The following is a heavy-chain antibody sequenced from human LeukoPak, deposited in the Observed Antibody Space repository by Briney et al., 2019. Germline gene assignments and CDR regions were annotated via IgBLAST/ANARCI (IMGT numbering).Heavy chain of an antibody. CDR3: TTATIRYDHFDY. J-gene: IGHJ4*02. V-gene: IGHV3-15*01. CDR2: IRSKTDGGAT. CDR1: GFTFSNAW. D-gene: IGHD5-12*01. Sequence: GGSLRLSCAASGFTFSNAWMSWVRQAPGKGLEWVGRIRSKTDGGATDYAAPVKGRFTISRDDSKNTLYLQMNSLKTEDTAVYYCTTATIRYDHFDYWGQGTLVTVSS.